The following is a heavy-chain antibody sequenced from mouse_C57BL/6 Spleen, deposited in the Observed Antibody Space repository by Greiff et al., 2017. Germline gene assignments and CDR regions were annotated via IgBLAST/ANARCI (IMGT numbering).Heavy chain of an antibody. J-gene: IGHJ3*01. CDR2: ISYDGSN. Sequence: EVQLQESGPGLVKPSQSLSLTCSVTGYSITSGYYWNWIRQFPGNKLEWMGYISYDGSNNYNPSLKNRISITRDTSKNQFFLKLNSVTTEDTATYYCARGDPTFAYWGQGTLVTVSA. V-gene: IGHV3-6*01. CDR1: GYSITSGYY. CDR3: ARGDPTFAY.